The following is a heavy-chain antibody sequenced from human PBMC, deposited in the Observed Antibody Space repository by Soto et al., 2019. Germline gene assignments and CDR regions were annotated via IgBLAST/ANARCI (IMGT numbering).Heavy chain of an antibody. V-gene: IGHV1-2*04. CDR3: ARGVAVAGTYYYYMDV. J-gene: IGHJ6*03. Sequence: QVPLVQSGAEVKKPGASVKVSCKASGYTFTGYYMHWVRQAPGQGLEWMGWINPNSGGTNYAQKFQVWVTMTRDTSTSTAYRELSRLRSDDTAVYYCARGVAVAGTYYYYMDVWGKGTTVTVSS. D-gene: IGHD6-19*01. CDR2: INPNSGGT. CDR1: GYTFTGYY.